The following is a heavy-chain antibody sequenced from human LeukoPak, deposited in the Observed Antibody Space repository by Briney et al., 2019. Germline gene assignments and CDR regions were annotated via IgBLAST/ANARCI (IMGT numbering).Heavy chain of an antibody. Sequence: RGSMRLSCEASGFTFSSFWMSWVRQAPGKGLEWVANIKQDGSEKSFVDSVKGRFTISRDNAKTSLYLQMNSLRAEDTAVYYCAREDYYGMDVWGKGTTVSGSS. CDR1: GFTFSSFW. CDR2: IKQDGSEK. CDR3: AREDYYGMDV. V-gene: IGHV3-7*04. J-gene: IGHJ6*04.